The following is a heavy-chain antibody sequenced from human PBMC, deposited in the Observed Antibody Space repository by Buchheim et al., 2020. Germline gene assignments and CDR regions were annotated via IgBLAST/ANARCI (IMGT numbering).Heavy chain of an antibody. V-gene: IGHV3-48*02. CDR1: GFNFGAYA. J-gene: IGHJ6*02. D-gene: IGHD7-27*01. Sequence: EVQTVDSGGGLVQPGGSLRLSCAASGFNFGAYAMNWFRQAPGRGLEWLSHIRSGSAAIYYADSVRGRFTISRDDAKNSLYLQMDSLRDDDTAVYFCATWAFYHGVDVWGQGT. CDR3: ATWAFYHGVDV. CDR2: IRSGSAAI.